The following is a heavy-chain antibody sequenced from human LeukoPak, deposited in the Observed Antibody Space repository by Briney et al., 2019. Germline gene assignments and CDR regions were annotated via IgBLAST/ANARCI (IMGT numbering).Heavy chain of an antibody. J-gene: IGHJ4*02. D-gene: IGHD2-15*01. CDR2: VSMDGNTK. Sequence: HPGGSLRLSCVASGITFSNYGMHWVRQVPGKGLEWVAVVSMDGNTKYYADSVRGRYTISRDNSKNTVYLQMDSLRDEDTAVYYCTKEHRAYCRGGRCFSADFDYWGQGTLVTVSS. CDR3: TKEHRAYCRGGRCFSADFDY. V-gene: IGHV3-30*18. CDR1: GITFSNYG.